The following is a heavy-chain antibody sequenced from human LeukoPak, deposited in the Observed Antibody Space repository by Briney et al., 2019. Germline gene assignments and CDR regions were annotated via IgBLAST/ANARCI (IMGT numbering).Heavy chain of an antibody. Sequence: SETLSLTCAVYGGSFSGYYWSWIRQPPGKGLEWIGEINHSGSTNYNPSLKSGVTILVDTPKNQLSLKLSSVTAADTAVYYCARGHSPVTTKVSYFQHWGQGTLVTVSS. CDR3: ARGHSPVTTKVSYFQH. V-gene: IGHV4-34*01. CDR1: GGSFSGYY. J-gene: IGHJ1*01. D-gene: IGHD4-17*01. CDR2: INHSGST.